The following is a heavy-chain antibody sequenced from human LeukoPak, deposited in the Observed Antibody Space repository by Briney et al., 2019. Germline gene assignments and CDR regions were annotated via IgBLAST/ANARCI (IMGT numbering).Heavy chain of an antibody. Sequence: SVKVSCKASGGTFSSYAISWVRQAPGQGLEWVGGIIPIFGTANYAQKFQGRVTITADESTSTAYMELSSLRSEDTAVYYCASTGDYYGSDYYFDYWGQGTLVTVSS. V-gene: IGHV1-69*13. CDR2: IIPIFGTA. CDR3: ASTGDYYGSDYYFDY. CDR1: GGTFSSYA. D-gene: IGHD3-10*01. J-gene: IGHJ4*02.